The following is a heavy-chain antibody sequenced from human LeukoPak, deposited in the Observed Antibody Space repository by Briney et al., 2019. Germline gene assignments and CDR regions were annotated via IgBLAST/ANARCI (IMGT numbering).Heavy chain of an antibody. D-gene: IGHD1-26*01. CDR3: AREGRVVGAEGWFDP. CDR2: IYYSGST. CDR1: GVSISSYY. V-gene: IGHV4-59*01. J-gene: IGHJ5*02. Sequence: SETLSLTCTVSGVSISSYYWSWIRQPPGKGLEWIGYIYYSGSTNYNPSLKSRVTISVDTSKNQFSLKLSSVTAADTAVYYCAREGRVVGAEGWFDPWGQGTLVTVSS.